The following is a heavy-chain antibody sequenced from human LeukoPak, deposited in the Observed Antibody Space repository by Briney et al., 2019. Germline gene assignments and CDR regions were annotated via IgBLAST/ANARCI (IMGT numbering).Heavy chain of an antibody. CDR3: ASQPYYESSGYYFY. V-gene: IGHV4-39*01. CDR1: GGSISSSTYN. CDR2: IYNSGST. D-gene: IGHD3-22*01. Sequence: SETLSLTCTVSGGSISSSTYNWGWIRQPPGKGLEWIGSIYNSGSTFYYPSLKSRATISIDTSKNQFSLKLSSVTAADTAIYYCASQPYYESSGYYFYWGQGTLVTISS. J-gene: IGHJ4*02.